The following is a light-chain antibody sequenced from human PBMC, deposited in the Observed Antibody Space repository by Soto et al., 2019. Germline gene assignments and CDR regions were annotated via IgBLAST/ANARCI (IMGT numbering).Light chain of an antibody. V-gene: IGKV3-11*01. CDR2: DAS. CDR1: QSVSDY. Sequence: ETVLTQSPARLSLSPGERATLSCRAGQSVSDYLAWYQQKPGQPPRLLFFDASNRVTGVPARFSAGGSGTDFTLTISRLEPEDFAVYYCQQYGSSPRTFGQGTRLEIK. CDR3: QQYGSSPRT. J-gene: IGKJ5*01.